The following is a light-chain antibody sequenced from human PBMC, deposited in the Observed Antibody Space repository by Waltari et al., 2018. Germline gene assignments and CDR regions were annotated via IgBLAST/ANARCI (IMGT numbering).Light chain of an antibody. J-gene: IGLJ1*01. CDR1: RGDVGAYRY. Sequence: QSALTQPPSATGSPGQSVTISFTGGRGDVGAYRYVSWSKQHPGRAPKVIMYEVDKRPSGVPDRYSGSKSGTTASLTISGLKVEDEADYYCTSYGGTNNVLFGSGTKVTV. CDR2: EVD. V-gene: IGLV2-8*01. CDR3: TSYGGTNNVL.